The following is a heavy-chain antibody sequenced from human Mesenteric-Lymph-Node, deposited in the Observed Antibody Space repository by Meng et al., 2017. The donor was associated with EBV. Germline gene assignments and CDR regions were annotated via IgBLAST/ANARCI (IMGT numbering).Heavy chain of an antibody. J-gene: IGHJ4*02. CDR2: IYYSGST. CDR1: GGSISSGGYY. CDR3: ARGSRDGYNLDY. D-gene: IGHD5-24*01. Sequence: QFLRHQWGLRLLKPSQTLSLTCAVSGGSISSGGYYWSWIRQPPGKGLEWIGYIYYSGSTYYNPSLKSRVTISVDTSKNQFSLKLSSVTAADTAVYYCARGSRDGYNLDYWGQGTLVTVSS. V-gene: IGHV4-30-4*01.